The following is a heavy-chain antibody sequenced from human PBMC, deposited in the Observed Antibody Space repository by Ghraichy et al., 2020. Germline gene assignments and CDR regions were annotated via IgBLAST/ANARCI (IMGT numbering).Heavy chain of an antibody. D-gene: IGHD4-11*01. CDR3: ARWGDNSYSGFDY. J-gene: IGHJ4*02. Sequence: GESLNISCAASGFNFPSYWMTWVRQAPGKGLEWVANIKQDGSEENYVASVKGRFTISRDNAKNSLFLQMNSLRSEDTAVYYCARWGDNSYSGFDYWGQGTLATVSS. CDR1: GFNFPSYW. CDR2: IKQDGSEE. V-gene: IGHV3-7*03.